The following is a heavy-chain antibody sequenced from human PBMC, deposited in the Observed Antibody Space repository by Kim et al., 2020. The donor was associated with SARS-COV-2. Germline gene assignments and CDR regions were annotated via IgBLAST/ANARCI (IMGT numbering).Heavy chain of an antibody. V-gene: IGHV4-31*03. Sequence: SETLSLTCTVSGGSISSGGYYWSWIRQHPGKGLEWIGYIYYSGSTYYNPSLKSRVTISVDTSKNQFSLKLSSVTAADTAVYYCERRSSYYDSSGYNDWGQGTLVTVSS. CDR2: IYYSGST. CDR3: ERRSSYYDSSGYND. CDR1: GGSISSGGYY. D-gene: IGHD3-22*01. J-gene: IGHJ4*02.